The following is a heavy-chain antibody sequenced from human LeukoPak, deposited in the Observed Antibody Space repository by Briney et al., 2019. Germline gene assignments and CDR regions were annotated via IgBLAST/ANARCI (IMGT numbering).Heavy chain of an antibody. CDR2: ISSSSSTI. V-gene: IGHV3-48*01. D-gene: IGHD3-22*01. CDR3: ARGAYYYED. J-gene: IGHJ4*02. Sequence: GRSLRLSCAASGFTFSSNAMHWVRQAPGKGLEWVSYISSSSSTIYYADSVRGRFTISRDNAKNSPYLQMNSLRAEDTAVYYCARGAYYYEDWGQGTLVTVSS. CDR1: GFTFSSNA.